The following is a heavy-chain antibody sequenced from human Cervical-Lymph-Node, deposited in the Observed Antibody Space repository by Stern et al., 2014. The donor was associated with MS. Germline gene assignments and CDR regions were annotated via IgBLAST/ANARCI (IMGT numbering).Heavy chain of an antibody. V-gene: IGHV1-46*01. CDR2: IIPHGGST. D-gene: IGHD5-12*01. CDR3: ALYSGTFY. Sequence: VQLVESGAGVKGPGASVKVSCKASGYTFSSYYMHWVRQAPGQGLEWMGIIIPHGGSTTYAQRFQGRLTLTRYTSTSTVYMGLTSLRSEDTAVYYCALYSGTFYWGQGTLVTVSS. J-gene: IGHJ4*02. CDR1: GYTFSSYY.